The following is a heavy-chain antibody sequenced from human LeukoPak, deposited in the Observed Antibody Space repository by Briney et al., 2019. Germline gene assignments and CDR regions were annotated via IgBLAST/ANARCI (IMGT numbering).Heavy chain of an antibody. V-gene: IGHV4-59*08. CDR3: AGTYCTSSSCPLDY. J-gene: IGHJ4*02. D-gene: IGHD2-2*01. CDR2: IFYSGST. Sequence: SETLSLTCTVSSGSISNYYWSWIRQPPGKGLEWIGYIFYSGSTNYNPSLKSRVTISVDTSKNQFSLNLSSVTAADTAVYYCAGTYCTSSSCPLDYWGQGTLVTVSS. CDR1: SGSISNYY.